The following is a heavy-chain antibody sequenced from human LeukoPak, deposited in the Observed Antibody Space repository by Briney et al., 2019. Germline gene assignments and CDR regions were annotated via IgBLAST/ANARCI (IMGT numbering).Heavy chain of an antibody. CDR1: GYTFSGYY. D-gene: IGHD6-13*01. Sequence: GASVKVSCKASGYTFSGYYIHWVRRAPGQGLEWMGRINPDSGDTNYVRKFLGRVTMTRDTSISTAYLEVSSLRPDDTAMYYCARDLTGGIAAAGDWFDPWGQGTLVTVSS. V-gene: IGHV1-2*06. J-gene: IGHJ5*02. CDR3: ARDLTGGIAAAGDWFDP. CDR2: INPDSGDT.